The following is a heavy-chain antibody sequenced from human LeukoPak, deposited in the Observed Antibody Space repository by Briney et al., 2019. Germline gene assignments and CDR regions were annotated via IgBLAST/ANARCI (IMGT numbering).Heavy chain of an antibody. J-gene: IGHJ5*02. CDR1: GGSISSSNW. Sequence: SETLSLTCAVSGGSISSSNWWSWVRQPPGKGLEWIGEIYHSGSTNYNPSLKSRVTISVDTSKNQFSLKLSSVTAADTAVYYCARDLGYQLLPPYNWFDPWGQGTLVTVSS. V-gene: IGHV4-4*02. D-gene: IGHD2-2*01. CDR3: ARDLGYQLLPPYNWFDP. CDR2: IYHSGST.